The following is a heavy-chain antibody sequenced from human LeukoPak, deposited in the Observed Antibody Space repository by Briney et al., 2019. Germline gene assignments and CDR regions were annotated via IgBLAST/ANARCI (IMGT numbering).Heavy chain of an antibody. D-gene: IGHD3-9*01. CDR1: GYSISSGYY. J-gene: IGHJ4*02. CDR2: IYHSGST. V-gene: IGHV4-38-2*02. CDR3: ARLTDWSFDY. Sequence: PSETLSLTCTVSGYSISSGYYWGWIRQHPRKGLEWIGRIYHSGSTYYNPSLKSRVTISVDTSKYQFSLKLSSVTAAYTAVYYCARLTDWSFDYWGQGTLVTVSS.